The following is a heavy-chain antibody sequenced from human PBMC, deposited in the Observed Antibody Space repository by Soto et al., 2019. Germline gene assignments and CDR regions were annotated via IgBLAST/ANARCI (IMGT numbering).Heavy chain of an antibody. Sequence: VGSLRLSCAASEFTFTSYAMSWVRHSPGKWLEWVSGISGSDGSTYYADSVKGRFTISRDNSKNTLYLQMNSLRAEDTAVYYCASGLMVRSNNHIFDYLGQGTLVSVS. CDR3: ASGLMVRSNNHIFDY. D-gene: IGHD2-8*01. J-gene: IGHJ4*02. V-gene: IGHV3-23*01. CDR2: ISGSDGST. CDR1: EFTFTSYA.